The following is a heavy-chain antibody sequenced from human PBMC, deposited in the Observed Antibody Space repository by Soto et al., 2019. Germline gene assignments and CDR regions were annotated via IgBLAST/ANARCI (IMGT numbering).Heavy chain of an antibody. D-gene: IGHD4-17*01. Sequence: QVQLVESGGGVVQPGRSLRLSCAASGFTFSSYAIYWVRQAPGKGLEWVAVISYDGRDKYYADSVKGRFTISRDNSENPLYLQMNSLRAEDTAVYYCARAPTMTYNYYDGMDVWGQGTTFTVSS. CDR1: GFTFSSYA. J-gene: IGHJ6*02. CDR2: ISYDGRDK. V-gene: IGHV3-30*04. CDR3: ARAPTMTYNYYDGMDV.